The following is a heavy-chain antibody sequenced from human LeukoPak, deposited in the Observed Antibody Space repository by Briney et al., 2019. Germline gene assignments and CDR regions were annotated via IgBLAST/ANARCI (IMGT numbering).Heavy chain of an antibody. J-gene: IGHJ6*03. CDR3: ARDEANGDYGDYYYYYMDV. Sequence: GGSLRLSCAASGFTFSSYAMSWVRQAPGKGLEWVSAISGSGGSTYYADSVKGRFTISRDNSKNTLYLQMNSLRAEDTAVYYCARDEANGDYGDYYYYYMDVWGKGTTVTVSS. D-gene: IGHD4-17*01. CDR1: GFTFSSYA. V-gene: IGHV3-23*01. CDR2: ISGSGGST.